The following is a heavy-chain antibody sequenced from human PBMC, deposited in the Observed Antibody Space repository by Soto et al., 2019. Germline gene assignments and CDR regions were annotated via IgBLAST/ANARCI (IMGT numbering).Heavy chain of an antibody. Sequence: QVQLQESGPALVRPSDSLSLMCSVSGVPITTFYWSCIRQAPGKGLEYIGYIYYGGSTHYNPALKSRVTISVDTANNEFSLKLRSATAADTAAYYCARGQLLHYQYGLDVWGQGTTVIV. CDR1: GVPITTFY. CDR2: IYYGGST. D-gene: IGHD3-10*01. CDR3: ARGQLLHYQYGLDV. J-gene: IGHJ6*02. V-gene: IGHV4-59*07.